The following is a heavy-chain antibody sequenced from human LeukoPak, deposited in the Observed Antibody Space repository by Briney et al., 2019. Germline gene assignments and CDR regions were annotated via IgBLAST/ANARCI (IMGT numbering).Heavy chain of an antibody. CDR3: ARHITSSYYDFWSGYSTSFDC. J-gene: IGHJ4*02. CDR2: IYYSGST. CDR1: GGSISSSSHY. Sequence: PETLSLTCTVSGGSISSSSHYWGWIRQPPGKGLEWIGVIYYSGSTYYNPSLKSRVTISVDTSKNQFSLKLSSVTAADTAVYYCARHITSSYYDFWSGYSTSFDCWVQATLIGVSS. D-gene: IGHD3-3*01. V-gene: IGHV4-39*01.